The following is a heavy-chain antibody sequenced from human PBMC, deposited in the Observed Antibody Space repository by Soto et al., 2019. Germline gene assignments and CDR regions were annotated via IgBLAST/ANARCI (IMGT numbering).Heavy chain of an antibody. CDR3: ARVPDR. Sequence: PSETLSLTCTVSGGSISSSSYYWGWIRQPPGKGLEWIGEINQSGSTNYNPSLKSRVTISVDRSKNQFSLKPSSVTAADTAVYYCARVPDRWGQGTLVTVSS. V-gene: IGHV4-61*05. J-gene: IGHJ5*02. D-gene: IGHD2-2*01. CDR2: INQSGST. CDR1: GGSISSSSYY.